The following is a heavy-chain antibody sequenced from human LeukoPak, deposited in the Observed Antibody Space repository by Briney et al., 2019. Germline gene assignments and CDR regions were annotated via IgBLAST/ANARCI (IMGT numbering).Heavy chain of an antibody. CDR3: ASPQRGYSYRHPGPFDY. Sequence: SETLSLTCTLSDASTTTMNYWGESPQPPGKGLEWIGSINHTCSTYHNPSPKSPVTIPVDPSKDQFSLKLSSETATDTAVYSCASPQRGYSYRHPGPFDYWGQETLLSVSS. D-gene: IGHD5-18*01. CDR2: INHTCST. V-gene: IGHV4-39*01. CDR1: DASTTTMNY. J-gene: IGHJ4*02.